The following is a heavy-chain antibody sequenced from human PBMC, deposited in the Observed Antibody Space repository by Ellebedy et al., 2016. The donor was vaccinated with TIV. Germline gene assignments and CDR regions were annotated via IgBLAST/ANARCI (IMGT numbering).Heavy chain of an antibody. J-gene: IGHJ6*02. V-gene: IGHV3-15*01. D-gene: IGHD3-10*01. CDR3: TTDPENGSGSLYYYYYYGMDV. Sequence: PGGSLRLSCAASGFTFSNAWMSWVRQAPGKGLEWVGRIKSKTDGGTTDYAAPGKGRFPISRDDSKNTRYLQMNSLKTEDTAVYYCTTDPENGSGSLYYYYYYGMDVWGQGTTVTVSS. CDR2: IKSKTDGGTT. CDR1: GFTFSNAW.